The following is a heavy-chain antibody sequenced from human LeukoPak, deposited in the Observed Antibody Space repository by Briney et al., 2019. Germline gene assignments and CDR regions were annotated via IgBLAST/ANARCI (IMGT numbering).Heavy chain of an antibody. Sequence: SETLSLTCAVYGGSFSGYYWSWIRQPPGKGREWIGEINHSGSTNYHPSLESRVTISVDTSKNQFSLKLSSVTAADTAVYYCASSRDDFWSGSPQELDYWGQGTLVTVSS. CDR3: ASSRDDFWSGSPQELDY. D-gene: IGHD3-3*01. J-gene: IGHJ4*02. V-gene: IGHV4-34*01. CDR1: GGSFSGYY. CDR2: INHSGST.